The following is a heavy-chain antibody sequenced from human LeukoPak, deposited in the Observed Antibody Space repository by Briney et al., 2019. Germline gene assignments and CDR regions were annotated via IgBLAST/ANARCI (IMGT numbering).Heavy chain of an antibody. CDR3: AREDWRSDFDS. J-gene: IGHJ4*02. V-gene: IGHV1-8*01. Sequence: GASVKVSCKASGYSFTGYNINWVRQASGQGLEWMGWLNPHTGNTGYAQKFQGRVTMTRNTSINTVYMELNSLRFEDTAVFYCAREDWRSDFDSWGQGTLVTVSP. CDR1: GYSFTGYN. CDR2: LNPHTGNT. D-gene: IGHD2-15*01.